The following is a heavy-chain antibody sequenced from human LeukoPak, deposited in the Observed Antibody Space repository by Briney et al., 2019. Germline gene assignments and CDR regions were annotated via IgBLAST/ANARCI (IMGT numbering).Heavy chain of an antibody. CDR3: ASPGIAAAGTGFDY. D-gene: IGHD6-13*01. Sequence: SETLSLTCTVSGGSISSYYWSWIRQPPGKGLEWIGYIYYSGSTNYNPSLKSRVTISVDTSKNQFSLKLSSVTAADTAVYYCASPGIAAAGTGFDYWGQGTLVTVSS. J-gene: IGHJ4*02. CDR2: IYYSGST. V-gene: IGHV4-59*12. CDR1: GGSISSYY.